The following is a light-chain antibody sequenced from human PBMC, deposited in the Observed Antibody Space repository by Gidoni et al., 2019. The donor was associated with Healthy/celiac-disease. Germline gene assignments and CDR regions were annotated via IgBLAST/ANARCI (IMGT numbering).Light chain of an antibody. J-gene: IGLJ2*01. CDR1: KLGDKY. V-gene: IGLV3-1*01. Sequence: SYELTQPPSVSVSPGQTASITCSGDKLGDKYAFWYQQKPGQSPVLVIYQDSHRPSGIPERFSGSNSGNTATLTISGTQAMDEADYYCQAWDSSTVVFGGGTKLTVL. CDR3: QAWDSSTVV. CDR2: QDS.